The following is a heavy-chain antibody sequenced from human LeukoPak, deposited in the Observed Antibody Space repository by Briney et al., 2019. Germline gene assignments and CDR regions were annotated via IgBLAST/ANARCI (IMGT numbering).Heavy chain of an antibody. CDR1: GGTFSSYA. CDR3: AAQGDSGITGGSDY. Sequence: ASVKVSCKASGGTFSSYAISWVRQAPGHGLEWMGRIIPILGIANYAQKFQGRVTITADKSTRTTYMELSSLRSEDTAVYYCAAQGDSGITGGSDYWGQGTLVTVSS. V-gene: IGHV1-69*04. D-gene: IGHD1-26*01. CDR2: IIPILGIA. J-gene: IGHJ4*02.